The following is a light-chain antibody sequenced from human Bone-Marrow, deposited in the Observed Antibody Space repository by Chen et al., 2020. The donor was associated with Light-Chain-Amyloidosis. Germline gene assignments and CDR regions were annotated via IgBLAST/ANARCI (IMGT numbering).Light chain of an antibody. CDR2: EDD. CDR3: QSYQGSSQGV. CDR1: SGSIATNY. J-gene: IGLJ3*02. Sequence: NFMLTQPHSVSEYPGKTGIISCTHISGSIATNYVQWYQQRPGSSPTTLIYEDDQRPSGVPDRFSGSIDRSSNSASLTISGLKTEDEADYYCQSYQGSSQGVFGGGTKLTVL. V-gene: IGLV6-57*01.